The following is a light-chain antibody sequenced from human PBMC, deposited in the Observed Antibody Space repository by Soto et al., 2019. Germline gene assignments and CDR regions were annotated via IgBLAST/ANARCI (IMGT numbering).Light chain of an antibody. CDR1: QSVSSSD. J-gene: IGKJ4*01. CDR2: GAS. CDR3: QQYGSSPQGLT. V-gene: IGKV3-20*01. Sequence: EIVLTQSPDTLSLSPGERATLSCRASQSVSSSDLAWYQQKPGQAPRLLIYGASSRPTGIPDRFSGSGSGTDFTLTISRLEPEDFAVYYCQQYGSSPQGLTFGGGTKVEIK.